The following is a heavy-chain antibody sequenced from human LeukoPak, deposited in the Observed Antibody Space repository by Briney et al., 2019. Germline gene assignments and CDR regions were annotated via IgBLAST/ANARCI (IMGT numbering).Heavy chain of an antibody. D-gene: IGHD4-17*01. Sequence: GGSLRLSCTASGFTFGDYAMSWFRQAPGKGREWVGFIRSKAYGGTTEYAASVKGRFTISRDDSKSIAYLQMNSLKTEDTAVYYCTRGEGGDYVDLGYFDYWGQGTLVTVSS. CDR1: GFTFGDYA. J-gene: IGHJ4*02. V-gene: IGHV3-49*03. CDR2: IRSKAYGGTT. CDR3: TRGEGGDYVDLGYFDY.